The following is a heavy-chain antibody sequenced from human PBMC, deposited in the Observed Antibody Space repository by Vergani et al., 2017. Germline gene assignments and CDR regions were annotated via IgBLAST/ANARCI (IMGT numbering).Heavy chain of an antibody. D-gene: IGHD3-16*01. CDR3: AKHFRGWGIDY. J-gene: IGHJ4*02. Sequence: QLHLVDSGGGVVQRGGSLRLSCATSGFTLSNYDMQWIRQGPGKGLEFVAFIQFDGSNQYYADSVKGRFTLSRDFSKNTLYLQMNSLRTDDTATYYCAKHFRGWGIDYWCQGTQVIVSS. CDR1: GFTLSNYD. CDR2: IQFDGSNQ. V-gene: IGHV3-30*02.